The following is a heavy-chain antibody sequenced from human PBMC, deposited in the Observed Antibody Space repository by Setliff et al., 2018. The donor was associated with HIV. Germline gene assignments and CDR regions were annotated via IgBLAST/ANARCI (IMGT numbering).Heavy chain of an antibody. CDR1: NYSISSGYY. CDR2: MYHSGST. Sequence: SETLSLTCAVSNYSISSGYYWGWIRQSPGKGLEWIGSMYHSGSTNYNPSLKSRVTISVDTSKNQFSLKLSSVTAADTAVYYCARVVDTTPYYYYYGMDVWGQGTTVTVSS. D-gene: IGHD5-18*01. V-gene: IGHV4-38-2*01. J-gene: IGHJ6*02. CDR3: ARVVDTTPYYYYYGMDV.